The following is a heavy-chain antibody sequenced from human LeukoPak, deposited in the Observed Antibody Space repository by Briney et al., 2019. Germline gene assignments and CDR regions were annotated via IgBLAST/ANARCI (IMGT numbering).Heavy chain of an antibody. CDR1: GFTFSTYA. V-gene: IGHV3-30*02. CDR3: AKRGDTGYDFSFDS. Sequence: GGSLRLSCAASGFTFSTYAMHWVRQAPGKGLEWVAFMRYDGNFDDYVDSVKGRFTISRDNSKKTLYLQMKSLRPEDTAVYYCAKRGDTGYDFSFDSWGQGTLVIVSS. CDR2: MRYDGNFD. J-gene: IGHJ4*02. D-gene: IGHD5-12*01.